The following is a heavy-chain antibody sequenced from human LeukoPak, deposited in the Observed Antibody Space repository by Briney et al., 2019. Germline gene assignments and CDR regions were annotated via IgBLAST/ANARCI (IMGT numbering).Heavy chain of an antibody. D-gene: IGHD1-26*01. CDR1: GYTFSDYG. CDR3: GRSREGLYSGSSLDY. V-gene: IGHV1-18*01. CDR2: ISGYNDNA. Sequence: ASVKVSCKASGYTFSDYGISWVRQAPGQGPEWMGWISGYNDNANYAQKLQGRVTMTTDTSTRTAYMELRSLKSDDTAVYYCGRSREGLYSGSSLDYWGQGTLVTVSS. J-gene: IGHJ4*02.